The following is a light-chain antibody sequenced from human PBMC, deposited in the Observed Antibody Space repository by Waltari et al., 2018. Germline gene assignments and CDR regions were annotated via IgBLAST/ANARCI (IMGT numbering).Light chain of an antibody. CDR3: AAWDDSLIGRV. CDR2: ANS. Sequence: QSVLTQPPSTSGTPGQTVTISCSGSSSNIGTNTVNWYQPFPGTAPKVLVFANSHRPSGVPNRFSASKSGTSASLVISGLQSEDEGDYFCAAWDDSLIGRVFGGGTTLTVL. V-gene: IGLV1-44*01. J-gene: IGLJ3*02. CDR1: SSNIGTNT.